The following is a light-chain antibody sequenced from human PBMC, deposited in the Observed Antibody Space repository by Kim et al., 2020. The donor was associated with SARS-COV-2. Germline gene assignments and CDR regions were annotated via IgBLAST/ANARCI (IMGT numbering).Light chain of an antibody. CDR1: SLRSYY. CDR3: NSRDSSGNHLV. V-gene: IGLV3-19*01. CDR2: GKN. J-gene: IGLJ3*02. Sequence: LGQTVRLTCQGYSLRSYYASWYQQKPGQAPVLVIYGKNNRPSGIPDRFSGSSSGNTASLTITGAQAEDEADYYCNSRDSSGNHLVFGGGTKLTVL.